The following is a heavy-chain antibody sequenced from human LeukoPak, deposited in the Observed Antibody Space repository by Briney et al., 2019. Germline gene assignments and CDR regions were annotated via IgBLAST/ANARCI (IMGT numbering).Heavy chain of an antibody. CDR2: IWYDGSNK. D-gene: IGHD4-11*01. J-gene: IGHJ4*02. CDR1: GFTFSSYG. CDR3: AKDIDYSSPTYYFDY. Sequence: GGSLRLXCAASGFTFSSYGMHWVRQAPGKGLEWVAVIWYDGSNKYYADSVKGRFTISRDNSKNTLYLQMNSLRAEDTAVYYCAKDIDYSSPTYYFDYWGQGTLVTVSS. V-gene: IGHV3-33*06.